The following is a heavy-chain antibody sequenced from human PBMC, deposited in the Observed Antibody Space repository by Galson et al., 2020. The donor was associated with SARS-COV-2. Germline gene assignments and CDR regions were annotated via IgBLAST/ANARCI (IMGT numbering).Heavy chain of an antibody. V-gene: IGHV1-2*02. CDR3: ARSWIHVWTPDCDY. D-gene: IGHD5-18*01. CDR2: IDPNSGAT. J-gene: IGHJ4*02. Sequence: ASVKVSCQASGYNFPGHKIHWVRLAPGQGLEWLGYIDPNSGATNYAQNFQDRVTMTRDTSVSTAYMELSRLRSDDSAVYYCARSWIHVWTPDCDYWGQGTQVTVSS. CDR1: GYNFPGHK.